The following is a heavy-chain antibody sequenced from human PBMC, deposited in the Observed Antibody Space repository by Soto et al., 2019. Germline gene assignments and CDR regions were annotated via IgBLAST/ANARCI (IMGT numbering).Heavy chain of an antibody. V-gene: IGHV5-51*01. Sequence: GESLKISCKTAGYNFSKYGIAGVGQMPGKGLELVGLIHPADSDTRYRPSFEGQVSISADKSTSTTYLQWSSLKASNTAMYYCARREYFDYWVQGTLVTVSS. CDR3: ARREYFDY. J-gene: IGHJ4*02. CDR2: IHPADSDT. CDR1: GYNFSKYG.